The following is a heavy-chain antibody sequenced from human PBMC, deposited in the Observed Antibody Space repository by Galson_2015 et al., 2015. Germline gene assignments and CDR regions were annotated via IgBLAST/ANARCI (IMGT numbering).Heavy chain of an antibody. CDR3: ARDGVAAAVDY. D-gene: IGHD6-13*01. J-gene: IGHJ4*02. Sequence: SLRLSCAASGFTFSSYGMHWVRQAPGKGLEWVAVIWYDGSNKYYADSVKGRFTTSRDNSKNTLYLQMNSLRAEDTAVYYCARDGVAAAVDYWGQGTLVTVSS. V-gene: IGHV3-33*01. CDR1: GFTFSSYG. CDR2: IWYDGSNK.